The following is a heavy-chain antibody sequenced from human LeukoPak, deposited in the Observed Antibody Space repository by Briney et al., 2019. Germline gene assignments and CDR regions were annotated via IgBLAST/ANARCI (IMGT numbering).Heavy chain of an antibody. CDR2: IWYDGSNK. J-gene: IGHJ6*02. V-gene: IGHV3-33*01. Sequence: GRSLRLSCAASGFTFSSYGMHWVRQAPGKGLEWVAVIWYDGSNKYYADSVKGRFTISRDNSKNTLYLQMNSLRAEDTAVYYCARGTRDPESYYYYYGMDVWGQGTTVTVSS. CDR3: ARGTRDPESYYYYYGMDV. D-gene: IGHD2-2*01. CDR1: GFTFSSYG.